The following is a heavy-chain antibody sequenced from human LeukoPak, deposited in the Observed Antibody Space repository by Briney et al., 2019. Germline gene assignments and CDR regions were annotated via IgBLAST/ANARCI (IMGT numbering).Heavy chain of an antibody. CDR2: ISSSGGST. V-gene: IGHV3-23*01. J-gene: IGHJ4*02. CDR3: AKDPAMVRGVPADYFDY. Sequence: PGGSLRLSCAASGFTFSGYAMTWVRQAPGKGLEWVSSISSSGGSTYYADSVKGRFTISRDNSKNTLYLQMNSLRAEDTAVYYCAKDPAMVRGVPADYFDYWGQGTLVTVSS. CDR1: GFTFSGYA. D-gene: IGHD3-10*01.